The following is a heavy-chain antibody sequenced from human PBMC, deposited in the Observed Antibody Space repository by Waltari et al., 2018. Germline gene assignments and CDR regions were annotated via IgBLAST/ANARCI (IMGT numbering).Heavy chain of an antibody. Sequence: QVQLQESGPGLVKPSQTLSLTCTVSGGSISSGGYYWSWIRQHPGKGLEWIGYIYYSGSTYYNPSLKSRVTISVDTSKNQFSLKLSSVTAADTAVYYCARLYDFWSGYWSEDGAFDIWGQGTMVTVSS. J-gene: IGHJ3*02. CDR3: ARLYDFWSGYWSEDGAFDI. D-gene: IGHD3-3*01. CDR2: IYYSGST. V-gene: IGHV4-31*03. CDR1: GGSISSGGYY.